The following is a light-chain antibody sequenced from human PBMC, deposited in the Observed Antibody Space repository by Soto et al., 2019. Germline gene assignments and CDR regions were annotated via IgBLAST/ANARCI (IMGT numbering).Light chain of an antibody. V-gene: IGLV2-11*01. CDR1: SSDVGDYNY. J-gene: IGLJ2*01. CDR2: EVS. CDR3: CSYAGTYTVV. Sequence: QSALTQPRSVSGSHGQSVTISCTGTSSDVGDYNYVSWYQQHPGKAPKFIIYEVSKRPSGVPDRFSGSKSGNTASLTISGLQAEDEADYYCCSYAGTYTVVFGGGTKVTVL.